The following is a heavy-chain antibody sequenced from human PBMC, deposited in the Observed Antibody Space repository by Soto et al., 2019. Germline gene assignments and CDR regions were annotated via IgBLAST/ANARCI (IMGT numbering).Heavy chain of an antibody. CDR1: GFSLTSTGVG. Sequence: SGPTLVNPTQTLTLTCSFSGFSLTSTGVGVGWFRQPPGKALEWLGLAYWNDDDRYRSSLRSRLTITKDTSKNQVVLTMTNMDPEDTATYYCAHRPGGSGWRYYFDYWGQGTLVTVSS. CDR3: AHRPGGSGWRYYFDY. V-gene: IGHV2-5*01. CDR2: AYWNDDD. J-gene: IGHJ4*02. D-gene: IGHD6-19*01.